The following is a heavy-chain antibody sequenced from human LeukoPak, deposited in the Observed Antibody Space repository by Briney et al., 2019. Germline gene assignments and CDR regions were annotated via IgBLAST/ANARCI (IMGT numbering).Heavy chain of an antibody. Sequence: PSETLSLTCTVSGGSISSGSYYWSWIRQPAGKGLEWIGRIYTSGSTNYNPSLKSRVTISVDTSKNQFSLKLSSVTAADTAVYYCARGGSESCYYPFDYWGQGTLVTVSS. CDR2: IYTSGST. D-gene: IGHD3-10*01. V-gene: IGHV4-61*02. CDR1: GGSISSGSYY. J-gene: IGHJ4*02. CDR3: ARGGSESCYYPFDY.